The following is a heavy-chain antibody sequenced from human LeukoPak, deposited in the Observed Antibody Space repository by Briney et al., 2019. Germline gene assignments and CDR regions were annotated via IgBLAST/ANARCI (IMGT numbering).Heavy chain of an antibody. CDR3: ARLGYSSPLDY. Sequence: SETLSLTCAVSDDSISSYYWSWIRQPPGKGLEWIGYISYSGSTNYNPSLKSRVAMSVDTSKDQFSLKLSSVTAADTAVYYCARLGYSSPLDYWGQGTLVTVSS. J-gene: IGHJ4*02. CDR2: ISYSGST. CDR1: DDSISSYY. V-gene: IGHV4-59*08. D-gene: IGHD6-13*01.